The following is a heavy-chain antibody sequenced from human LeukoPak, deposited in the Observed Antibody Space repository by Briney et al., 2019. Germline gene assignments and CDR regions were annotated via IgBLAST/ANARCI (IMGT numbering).Heavy chain of an antibody. CDR1: GFAFSGYE. V-gene: IGHV3-48*03. D-gene: IGHD3-22*01. CDR3: TTLGYHLDS. J-gene: IGHJ4*02. Sequence: GGSLILSCAASGFAFSGYEMNWVRQAPGKGLEWVSYIAGSDTRTYYADSVKGRFTISRDNAKNSLYLQMNSLRAEDTGLYYCTTLGYHLDSWGQGTLVTVSS. CDR2: IAGSDTRT.